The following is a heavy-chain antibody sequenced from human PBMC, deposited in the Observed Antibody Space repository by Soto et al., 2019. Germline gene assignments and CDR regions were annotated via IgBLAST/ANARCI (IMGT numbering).Heavy chain of an antibody. Sequence: QITLKESGPTLVKPTQTLTLTCTLSGFSLSTSGVGVGWIRQPPGKALEWLALIYWDDDKRYSPFLKSRLTITTDTSKNQVVLTLTNMDPVDTATYYYALKGDGYRGFKYWGQGTLVTVSS. V-gene: IGHV2-5*02. CDR3: ALKGDGYRGFKY. CDR1: GFSLSTSGVG. D-gene: IGHD5-12*01. CDR2: IYWDDDK. J-gene: IGHJ4*02.